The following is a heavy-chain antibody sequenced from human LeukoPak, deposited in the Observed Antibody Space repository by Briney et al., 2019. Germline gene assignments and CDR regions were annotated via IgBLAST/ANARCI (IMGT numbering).Heavy chain of an antibody. CDR1: GYSFISYG. CDR3: AARIAGPDY. V-gene: IGHV1-69*13. J-gene: IGHJ4*02. CDR2: IIPIFGTA. D-gene: IGHD6-13*01. Sequence: SVKVSCKASGYSFISYGISWVRQAPGQGLEWMGGIIPIFGTANYAQKFQGRVTITADESTSTAYMELSSLRSEDTAVYYCAARIAGPDYWGQGTLVTVSS.